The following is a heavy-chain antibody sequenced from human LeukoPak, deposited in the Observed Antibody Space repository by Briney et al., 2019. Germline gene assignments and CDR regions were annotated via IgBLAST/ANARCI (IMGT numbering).Heavy chain of an antibody. V-gene: IGHV4-39*07. Sequence: PSETLSLTCTVSAGSISSSNYYWGWIRQPPGKGLEWIGSIYYSGSTSYNPSLKSRVTISVDTSKNQFSLKLSSVTAADTAVYYCAREVVPAPNYFDYWGQGTLVTVSS. CDR1: AGSISSSNYY. CDR2: IYYSGST. CDR3: AREVVPAPNYFDY. J-gene: IGHJ4*02. D-gene: IGHD2-2*01.